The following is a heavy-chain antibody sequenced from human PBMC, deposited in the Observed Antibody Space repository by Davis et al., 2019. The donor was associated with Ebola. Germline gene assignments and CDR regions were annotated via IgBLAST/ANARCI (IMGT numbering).Heavy chain of an antibody. D-gene: IGHD4-17*01. CDR1: GFTFSSYA. CDR2: ISSNGGST. Sequence: GESLKISCSASGFTFSSYAMHWVRQAPGKGLEYVSAISSNGGSTYYADSVKGRFTISRDNSKNTLYLQMSSLRAEDTAVYYCVKGGTVTTLGYFDYWGQGTLVTVSS. V-gene: IGHV3-64D*08. J-gene: IGHJ4*02. CDR3: VKGGTVTTLGYFDY.